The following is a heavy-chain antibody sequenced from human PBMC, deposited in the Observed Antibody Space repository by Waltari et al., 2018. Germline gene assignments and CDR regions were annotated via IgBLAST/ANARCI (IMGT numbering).Heavy chain of an antibody. V-gene: IGHV1-8*01. CDR2: MNPNSGNT. J-gene: IGHJ4*02. CDR3: ARGRRGSGSYYNELLGY. Sequence: QVQLVQSGAEVKKPGASVKVSCTASGYTFTSYDIYWVRQAPGQGLEWMGWMNPNSGNTGYAQKFQGRVTMTRNTSISTAYMELSSLRSEDTAVYYCARGRRGSGSYYNELLGYWGQGTLVTVSS. CDR1: GYTFTSYD. D-gene: IGHD3-10*01.